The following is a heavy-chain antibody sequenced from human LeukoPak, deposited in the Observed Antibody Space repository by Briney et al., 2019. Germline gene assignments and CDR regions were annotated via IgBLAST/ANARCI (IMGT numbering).Heavy chain of an antibody. Sequence: PRRSLRLSCAASGFTFSNYAMHWVRQAPGKGLEWVAVISYDGRNKYYADSVKGRFTISRDNSKNTLYLQMDSLRVVDTAVYFCARDVEGYYYGMDVWGQGTTITASS. CDR2: ISYDGRNK. J-gene: IGHJ6*02. CDR3: ARDVEGYYYGMDV. V-gene: IGHV3-30*04. D-gene: IGHD2-21*01. CDR1: GFTFSNYA.